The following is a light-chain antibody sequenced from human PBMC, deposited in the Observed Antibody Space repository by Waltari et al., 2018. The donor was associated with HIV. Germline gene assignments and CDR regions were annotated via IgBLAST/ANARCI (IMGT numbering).Light chain of an antibody. J-gene: IGKJ5*01. CDR2: WAS. Sequence: DIVMTQSPDSLAVSLGERATINCKSSQGLIYSSDNENYLAWYQQKPAQPPKLLIYWASTRESGVPDRFSGSGSGTDFTLTISSLQAEDVAVYYCQQYYSTPITFGQGTRLEIK. CDR1: QGLIYSSDNENY. CDR3: QQYYSTPIT. V-gene: IGKV4-1*01.